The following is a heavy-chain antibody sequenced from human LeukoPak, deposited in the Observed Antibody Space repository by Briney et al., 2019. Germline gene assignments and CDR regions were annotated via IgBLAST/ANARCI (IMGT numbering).Heavy chain of an antibody. CDR1: GYTFSSYG. V-gene: IGHV1-18*01. Sequence: ASVKVSCKASGYTFSSYGISWVRQAPGQGVEWMGWISAYNGNTNYAQEFQGRVTMTTDTSTSTANMELRSLRSDDTAVYYCARGHGNWNYGYYYYMDVWGKGTTVTVSS. D-gene: IGHD1-7*01. J-gene: IGHJ6*03. CDR3: ARGHGNWNYGYYYYMDV. CDR2: ISAYNGNT.